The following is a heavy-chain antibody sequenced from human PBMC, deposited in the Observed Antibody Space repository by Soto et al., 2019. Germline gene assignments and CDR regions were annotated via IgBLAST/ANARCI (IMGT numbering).Heavy chain of an antibody. D-gene: IGHD3-16*02. Sequence: GGSLRLSCAASGFTFTRYSMNWVRQAPGKGLEWVSYISSSGSTIYYADSVKGRFTISRDNAKNSLYLQMNSLRAEDTAVYYCARDSGDYVWGSYRFPPPGYWGQGTLVTVSS. CDR2: ISSSGSTI. V-gene: IGHV3-48*04. CDR1: GFTFTRYS. J-gene: IGHJ4*02. CDR3: ARDSGDYVWGSYRFPPPGY.